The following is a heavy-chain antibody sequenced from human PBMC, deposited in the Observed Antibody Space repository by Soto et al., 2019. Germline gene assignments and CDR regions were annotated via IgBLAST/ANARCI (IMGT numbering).Heavy chain of an antibody. CDR2: IYYSGST. CDR3: ARVGVAGTTTTFDY. Sequence: SETLSLTCTVSGGSISSYYWSWIRQPPGKGLEWIGYIYYSGSTNYNPSLKSRVTISVDTSKNQFSLKLSSATAADTAVYYCARVGVAGTTTTFDYWGQGTLVTVSS. J-gene: IGHJ4*02. CDR1: GGSISSYY. D-gene: IGHD6-19*01. V-gene: IGHV4-59*01.